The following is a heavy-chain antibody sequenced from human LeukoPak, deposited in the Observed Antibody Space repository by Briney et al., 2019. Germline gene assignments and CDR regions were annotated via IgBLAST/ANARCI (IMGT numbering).Heavy chain of an antibody. J-gene: IGHJ6*03. D-gene: IGHD5-12*01. CDR3: ARTTEGYAGGPGYSYYYYMDV. Sequence: SETLSLTCAVYSGSFSNYYWSWLRQPPGKGLEWIGEINQSGSTNYNPSLKSRVTISVDTSKNHFSLKLSSVTAADTAVYYCARTTEGYAGGPGYSYYYYMDVWGKGTTVTISS. CDR2: INQSGST. V-gene: IGHV4-34*01. CDR1: SGSFSNYY.